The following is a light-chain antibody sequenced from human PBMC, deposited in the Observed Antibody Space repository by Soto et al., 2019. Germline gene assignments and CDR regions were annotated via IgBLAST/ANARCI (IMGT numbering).Light chain of an antibody. J-gene: IGLJ2*01. CDR3: SSYTSSSTLVV. V-gene: IGLV2-14*03. CDR2: DVS. Sequence: QSALTQPASVSGSPGQSITISCTGTSSDVGHYNYVSWYQHHPGKAPKLMIYDVSNRPSGVANRFSGSKSGNTASLTISGLQAEDEADYYCSSYTSSSTLVVFGGGTKLTVL. CDR1: SSDVGHYNY.